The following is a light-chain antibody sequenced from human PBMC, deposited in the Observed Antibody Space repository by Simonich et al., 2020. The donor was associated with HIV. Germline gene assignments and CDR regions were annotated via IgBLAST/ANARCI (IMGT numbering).Light chain of an antibody. V-gene: IGKV1-39*01. Sequence: IQMTQSPSSLSASVGDRVTLTCRASQTISSYLNWYQQKPGKAPKLLIYSASSLQSGVPSRFSGSGSGTDFTLTISSLQPEDFATYYCQRSYSIPYIFGQGTKLEIK. CDR3: QRSYSIPYI. CDR2: SAS. CDR1: QTISSY. J-gene: IGKJ2*01.